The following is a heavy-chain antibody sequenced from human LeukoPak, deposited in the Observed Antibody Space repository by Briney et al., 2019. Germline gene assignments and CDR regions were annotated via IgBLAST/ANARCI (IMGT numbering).Heavy chain of an antibody. Sequence: PGGSLRLSCAASGFTFSSYWMHWVRQTPGKGLVWVSRIKTDGSITNYADSVKGRFTISRDNARNTLYLQMNSLRAEDTAVYYCAREAATFDYWGQGTLVTVSS. CDR3: AREAATFDY. V-gene: IGHV3-74*01. CDR1: GFTFSSYW. CDR2: IKTDGSIT. D-gene: IGHD6-13*01. J-gene: IGHJ4*02.